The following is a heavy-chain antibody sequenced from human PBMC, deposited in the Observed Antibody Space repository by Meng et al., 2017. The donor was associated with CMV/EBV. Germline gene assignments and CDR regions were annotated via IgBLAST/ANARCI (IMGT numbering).Heavy chain of an antibody. Sequence: SETLSLTCAVYGGSFSGYYWSWIRQLPGKGLEWIGEINHSGSTNYNPSLKSRVTISVDTSKNQFSLKLSSVTAADTAVYYCASGRYQLRYSPYWYFDLWGRGTLVTVSS. J-gene: IGHJ2*01. V-gene: IGHV4-34*01. CDR1: GGSFSGYY. D-gene: IGHD2-2*01. CDR3: ASGRYQLRYSPYWYFDL. CDR2: INHSGST.